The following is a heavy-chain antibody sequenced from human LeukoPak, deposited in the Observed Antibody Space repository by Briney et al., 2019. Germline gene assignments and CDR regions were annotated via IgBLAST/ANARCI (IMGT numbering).Heavy chain of an antibody. D-gene: IGHD3-3*01. CDR2: IIPIFGTA. Sequence: GASVKVSCKASGGTFSSYAISWVRQAPEQGLEWMGRIIPIFGTANYAQKFQGRVTITTDESTSTAYMELSSLRSEDTAVYYCASTIFGVVMGLDYWGQGTLVTVSS. CDR3: ASTIFGVVMGLDY. J-gene: IGHJ4*02. CDR1: GGTFSSYA. V-gene: IGHV1-69*05.